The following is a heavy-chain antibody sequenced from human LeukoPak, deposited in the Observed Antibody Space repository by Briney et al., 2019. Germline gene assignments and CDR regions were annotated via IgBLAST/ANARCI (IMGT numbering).Heavy chain of an antibody. CDR3: ARDVGGSGWSFDY. CDR2: INSDGSST. V-gene: IGHV3-74*01. D-gene: IGHD6-19*01. CDR1: GFTFSSYL. J-gene: IGHJ4*02. Sequence: GGSLRLSCAASGFTFSSYLMHWVRQAPGKGLVWVSRINSDGSSTSYADSVKGRFTIPRDNAKNTLYLQMNSLRAEDTAVYYCARDVGGSGWSFDYWGQGTLVTVSS.